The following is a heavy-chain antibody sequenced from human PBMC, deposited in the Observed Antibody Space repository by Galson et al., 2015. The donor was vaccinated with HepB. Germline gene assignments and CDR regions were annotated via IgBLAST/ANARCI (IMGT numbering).Heavy chain of an antibody. J-gene: IGHJ6*02. CDR2: IRSKANSYAT. Sequence: SLRLSCAASGFTFSGSAMHWVRQASGKGLEWVGRIRSKANSYATAYAASVKGRFTISRDDSKNTAYLQMNSLKTEDTAVYYCTIRFLEWFSASYYYGMDVWGQGTTVTVSS. CDR1: GFTFSGSA. D-gene: IGHD3-3*01. CDR3: TIRFLEWFSASYYYGMDV. V-gene: IGHV3-73*01.